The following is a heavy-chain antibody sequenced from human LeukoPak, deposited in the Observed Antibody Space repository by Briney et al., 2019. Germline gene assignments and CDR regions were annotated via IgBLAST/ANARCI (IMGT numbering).Heavy chain of an antibody. J-gene: IGHJ3*02. Sequence: SETLSLTCAVYGGSFTNYYWSWIRQPPGKGLEWIGNIFYSGSTYYSPSLRSRVTISLDTSRNQFSLKLNSVTAADTAAYYCAKSNGYGLVDIWGQGTMVTVSS. V-gene: IGHV4-34*12. CDR1: GGSFTNYY. CDR3: AKSNGYGLVDI. CDR2: IFYSGST. D-gene: IGHD3-10*01.